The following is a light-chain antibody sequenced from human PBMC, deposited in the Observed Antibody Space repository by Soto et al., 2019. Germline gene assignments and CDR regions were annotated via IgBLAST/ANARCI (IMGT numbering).Light chain of an antibody. Sequence: DIQMTQSPSTLSASVGDRVTITCRASQSIGTWLAWYQQKPGKAPKLLIYKASSLESWVPLRFSGSGSGTEFTLTISSLQPDDFATYYFQQDNGRQYNSLFPFGPGTKVDIK. CDR1: QSIGTW. CDR3: QQDNGRQYNSLFP. V-gene: IGKV1-5*03. J-gene: IGKJ3*01. CDR2: KAS.